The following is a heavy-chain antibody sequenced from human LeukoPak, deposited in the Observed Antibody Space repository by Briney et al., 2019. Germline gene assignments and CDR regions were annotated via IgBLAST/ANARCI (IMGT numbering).Heavy chain of an antibody. CDR2: INHSGST. D-gene: IGHD3-10*01. J-gene: IGHJ3*02. CDR3: ARRVSYYSRGAFDI. V-gene: IGHV4-34*01. Sequence: PSETLSLTCAVYGGSFSGYYWSWIRQPPGKGLEWIGEINHSGSTNYNPSLKSRVTISVDTSKNQFSLKLSSVTAADTAVYYCARRVSYYSRGAFDIWGHGTMVTVSS. CDR1: GGSFSGYY.